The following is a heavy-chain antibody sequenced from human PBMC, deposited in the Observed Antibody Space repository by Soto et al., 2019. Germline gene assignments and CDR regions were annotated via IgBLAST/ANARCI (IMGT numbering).Heavy chain of an antibody. CDR3: AHKGGGDRILDY. V-gene: IGHV2-5*02. J-gene: IGHJ4*02. D-gene: IGHD3-16*01. CDR2: IYWDDAK. Sequence: QITLKESGPTLVKPTQTLTLTCTFSGFSLSTSGVGVGWIRQPPGKALEWLALIYWDDAKHYSPSLKSRLTITKDPSKNQVVLTMNHKAPVDTATYFCAHKGGGDRILDYWGQGTLVTVSS. CDR1: GFSLSTSGVG.